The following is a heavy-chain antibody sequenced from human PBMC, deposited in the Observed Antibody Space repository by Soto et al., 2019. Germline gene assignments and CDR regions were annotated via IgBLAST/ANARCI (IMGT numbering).Heavy chain of an antibody. Sequence: ASVKVSCKASGYTFTSYDINWVRQATGQGLEWMGWMNPNSGNTGYAQKFQGRVTMTWNTPISTAYMELSSLRSEDTAVYYCARVSRLWFGELEGFDYWGQGTLVTVSS. J-gene: IGHJ4*02. D-gene: IGHD3-10*01. CDR3: ARVSRLWFGELEGFDY. CDR2: MNPNSGNT. CDR1: GYTFTSYD. V-gene: IGHV1-8*01.